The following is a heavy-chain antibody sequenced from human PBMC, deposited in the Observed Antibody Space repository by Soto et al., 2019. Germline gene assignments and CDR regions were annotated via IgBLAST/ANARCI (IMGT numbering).Heavy chain of an antibody. CDR2: ISTSTGNT. CDR1: GYTFTTFG. Sequence: ASVKVSCKASGYTFTTFGITWVRQAPGQGLEWMGWISTSTGNTNYAQKLQGRVTLTTDTSTRTAYLELRTLTSDDTAVYYCARSPRVIVAAKGTLDYWGQGTLVTSPQ. CDR3: ARSPRVIVAAKGTLDY. J-gene: IGHJ4*02. V-gene: IGHV1-18*04. D-gene: IGHD5-12*01.